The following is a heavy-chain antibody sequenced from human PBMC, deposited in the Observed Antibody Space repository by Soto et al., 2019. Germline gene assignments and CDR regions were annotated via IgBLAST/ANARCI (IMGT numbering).Heavy chain of an antibody. J-gene: IGHJ3*02. CDR3: ATEKWGMVRGASAFDI. V-gene: IGHV4-30-4*01. CDR1: GGSISSGDYY. CDR2: IYYSGST. D-gene: IGHD3-10*01. Sequence: PSETLSLTCTVSGGSISSGDYYWSWIRQPPGKGLEWIGYIYYSGSTYYNPSLKSRVTISVDTSKNQFSLKLSSVTAADTAVYYCATEKWGMVRGASAFDIWGQGTMVTV.